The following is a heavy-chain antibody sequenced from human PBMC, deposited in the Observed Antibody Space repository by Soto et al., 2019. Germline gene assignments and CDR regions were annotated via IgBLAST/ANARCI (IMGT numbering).Heavy chain of an antibody. CDR3: AGNSHKLY. Sequence: EVQLVESGGGLVQPGGSLRLSCAASGFTVSNNYMSWVRQAPGKGLEWVSLIYSAGSTYYADSVKGRFTISRDNSKNTLCLQMTSLRAEDTAVYYCAGNSHKLYWGQGTLVTVSS. D-gene: IGHD1-26*01. V-gene: IGHV3-66*01. J-gene: IGHJ4*02. CDR2: IYSAGST. CDR1: GFTVSNNY.